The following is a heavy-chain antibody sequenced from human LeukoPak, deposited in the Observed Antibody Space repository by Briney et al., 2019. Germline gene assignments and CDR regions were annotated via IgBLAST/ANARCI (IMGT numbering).Heavy chain of an antibody. CDR3: ARTVGRIGAFDI. CDR1: GGSISSSSYY. D-gene: IGHD1-26*01. V-gene: IGHV4-39*07. J-gene: IGHJ3*02. Sequence: PSETLSLTCTVSGGSISSSSYYWGWIRQPPGKGLEWIGSIYYSGSTYYNPSLKSRVTISVDTSKNQFSLKLTSVTAADTAVYYCARTVGRIGAFDIWGQGTMVSVSS. CDR2: IYYSGST.